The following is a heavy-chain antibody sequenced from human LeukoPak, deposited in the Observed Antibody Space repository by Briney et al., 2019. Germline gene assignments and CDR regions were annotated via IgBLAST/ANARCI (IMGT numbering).Heavy chain of an antibody. J-gene: IGHJ4*02. CDR1: GFTFSSYA. Sequence: PGGSLRLSCAVSGFTFSSYAMNWVRQAPGKGLEWVSAISGSGSGSSSSTYYADSVKGRFTISRDNSKNTLYLQMNSLGAEDTAVYYCANPGGPWGQGTLVTVSS. D-gene: IGHD1-1*01. CDR2: ISGSGSGSSSST. V-gene: IGHV3-23*01. CDR3: ANPGGP.